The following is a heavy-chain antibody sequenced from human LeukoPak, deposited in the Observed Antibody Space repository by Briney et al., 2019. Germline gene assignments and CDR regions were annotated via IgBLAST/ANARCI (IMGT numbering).Heavy chain of an antibody. CDR3: AHFQASNDFWSGYYPTNYNWFDP. CDR1: GFSLSTSGVG. CDR2: IYWNDDK. D-gene: IGHD3-3*01. Sequence: SGPTLVNPTQTLTLTCTFSGFSLSTSGVGVGWIRQPPGKALEWLALIYWNDDKRYSPSLKSRLTITKDTSKNQVVLTMTNMDPVDTATYYCAHFQASNDFWSGYYPTNYNWFDPWGQGTLVTVSS. V-gene: IGHV2-5*01. J-gene: IGHJ5*02.